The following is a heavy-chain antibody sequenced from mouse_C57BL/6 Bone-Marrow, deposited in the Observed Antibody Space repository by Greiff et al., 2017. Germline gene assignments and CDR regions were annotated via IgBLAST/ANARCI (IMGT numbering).Heavy chain of an antibody. Sequence: QVQLQQPGAELVKPGASVKMSCKASGYTFTSYWITWVKQRPGQGLEWIGDIYPGSGSTTYNEKFKSKATLTVDTYSSTAYMQLRSLTSEDSAVYDFAGVYYGNAMDYWGQGTSVTVSS. D-gene: IGHD1-1*01. CDR2: IYPGSGST. CDR1: GYTFTSYW. J-gene: IGHJ4*01. V-gene: IGHV1-55*01. CDR3: AGVYYGNAMDY.